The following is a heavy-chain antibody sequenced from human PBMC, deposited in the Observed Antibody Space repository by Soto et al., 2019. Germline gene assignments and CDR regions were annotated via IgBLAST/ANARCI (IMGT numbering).Heavy chain of an antibody. D-gene: IGHD1-1*01. CDR1: GFTFSSYA. CDR3: TSKSPLWTDYGTDV. V-gene: IGHV3-23*03. J-gene: IGHJ6*02. Sequence: GGSLRLSCAASGFTFSSYAMSWVRQAPGKGLEWVSIIYSGGSTYYADSVKGRFTISRDNSKNMLYLQMNSLRAEDTAVYYCTSKSPLWTDYGTDVWGQGTTVTVSS. CDR2: IYSGGST.